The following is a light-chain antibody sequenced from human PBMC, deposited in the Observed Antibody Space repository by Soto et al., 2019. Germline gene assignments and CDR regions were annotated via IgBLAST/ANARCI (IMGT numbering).Light chain of an antibody. CDR1: ESISDY. CDR3: QQTCSHLLS. V-gene: IGKV1-39*01. J-gene: IGKJ4*01. CDR2: AAS. Sequence: IQLTQSPSSLSASVGDRVTIVCRASESISDYLNWYQLKSGEAPKVLIYAASTLRGGVPSRFSGTGSGTEFTLTISSLQPEDVATYYCQQTCSHLLSVGGVTTVEIK.